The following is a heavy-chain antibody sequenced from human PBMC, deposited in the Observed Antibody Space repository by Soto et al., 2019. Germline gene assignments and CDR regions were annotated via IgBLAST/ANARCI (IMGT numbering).Heavy chain of an antibody. V-gene: IGHV4-38-2*02. CDR3: QRVHVMVVAGSTFDY. D-gene: IGHD6-19*01. CDR1: GYSISSGSY. J-gene: IGHJ4*01. Sequence: ETLCLSGTVYGYSISSGSYWSWIRQPPGKGPEWIASIYHGGTTFYNPSLKSRITISVDTSNNQFSLKLTYVTAADTAVYYCQRVHVMVVAGSTFDYWGHGTLVTVSS. CDR2: IYHGGTT.